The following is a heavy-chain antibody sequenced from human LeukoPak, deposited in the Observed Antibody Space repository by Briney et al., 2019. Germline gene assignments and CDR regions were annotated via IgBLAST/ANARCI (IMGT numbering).Heavy chain of an antibody. Sequence: AGQSLRLSCAASGFILNNYAIYWVRRAPGQGLKWLTLMSHDGSNIRYLDSVKGRFTISRDNSKNTVYLEMNSLRDEDTAMYYCARGDGPGSYLIDYWGQGTLVTVSS. D-gene: IGHD3-10*01. CDR1: GFILNNYA. CDR2: MSHDGSNI. V-gene: IGHV3-30*04. CDR3: ARGDGPGSYLIDY. J-gene: IGHJ4*02.